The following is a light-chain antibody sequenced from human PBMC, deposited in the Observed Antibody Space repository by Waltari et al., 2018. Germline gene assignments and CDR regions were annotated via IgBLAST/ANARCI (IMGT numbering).Light chain of an antibody. CDR3: ATWDDSLIAPV. J-gene: IGLJ2*01. CDR2: RND. Sequence: QSVLTQPPSASGTPGQRVIISCSGSNSNIGTNSIYSYQQLPGTAPKVLIYRNDQRPSGVPDRFSGSKSGTSASLAISGLRSEDGADYYCATWDDSLIAPVFGGGTKLTVL. V-gene: IGLV1-47*01. CDR1: NSNIGTNS.